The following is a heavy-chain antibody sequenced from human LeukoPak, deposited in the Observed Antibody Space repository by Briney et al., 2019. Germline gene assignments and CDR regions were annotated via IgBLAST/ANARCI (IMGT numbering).Heavy chain of an antibody. CDR2: IYHSGST. V-gene: IGHV4-38-2*01. CDR3: ARPSIAARSFFDY. J-gene: IGHJ4*02. Sequence: SETLSLTCAVSGYSISSGYYWGWIRQPPGKGLEWIGSIYHSGSTYYNPSLKSRVTISVDTSKNQFSLKLSSVTAADTAVYYYARPSIAARSFFDYWGQGTLVTVSS. D-gene: IGHD6-6*01. CDR1: GYSISSGYY.